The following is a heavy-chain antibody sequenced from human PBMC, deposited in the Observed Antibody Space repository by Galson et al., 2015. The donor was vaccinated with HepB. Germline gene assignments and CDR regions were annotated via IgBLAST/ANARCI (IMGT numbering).Heavy chain of an antibody. J-gene: IGHJ5*02. Sequence: SVKVSCKASGGTFSSYAISWVRQAPGQGLEWMGGIIPILGIANYAQKFQGRVTITADKSTSTAYMELSSLRSEDTAVYYCARAPRIRDTIFGWFDPWGQGTLVTVSS. CDR2: IIPILGIA. CDR3: ARAPRIRDTIFGWFDP. D-gene: IGHD3-3*01. V-gene: IGHV1-69*10. CDR1: GGTFSSYA.